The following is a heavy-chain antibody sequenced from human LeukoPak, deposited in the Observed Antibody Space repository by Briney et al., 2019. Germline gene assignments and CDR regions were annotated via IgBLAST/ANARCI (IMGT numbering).Heavy chain of an antibody. Sequence: SETLSLTCAVYGGSFSGYYWSWIRQPPGKGLEWIGEINHSGSTNYNPSLKSRVTISVDTSKNQFSLKLSSVTAADTAVYYCARGLPDGYNSYYFDYWGQGTLVTVS. CDR3: ARGLPDGYNSYYFDY. D-gene: IGHD5-24*01. CDR1: GGSFSGYY. CDR2: INHSGST. J-gene: IGHJ4*02. V-gene: IGHV4-34*01.